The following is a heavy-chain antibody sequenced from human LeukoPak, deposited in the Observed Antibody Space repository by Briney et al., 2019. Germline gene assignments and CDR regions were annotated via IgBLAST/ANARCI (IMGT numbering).Heavy chain of an antibody. D-gene: IGHD5-18*01. CDR1: GFTFSSYA. CDR2: ISGSGGRT. Sequence: GGSLRLSCAASGFTFSSYAMNWVRQAPGKGLEWVSTISGSGGRTYYADSVKGRFAISRDNSKNTLYLQMNSLRAEDTAVYYCAKEYGYTYGEFDYWGQGTLVTVSS. CDR3: AKEYGYTYGEFDY. J-gene: IGHJ4*02. V-gene: IGHV3-23*01.